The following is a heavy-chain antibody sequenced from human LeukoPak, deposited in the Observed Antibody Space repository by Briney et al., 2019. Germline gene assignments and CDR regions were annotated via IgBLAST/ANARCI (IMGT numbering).Heavy chain of an antibody. CDR1: GFTFDDYA. CDR3: AKDFGSGIAAGIDY. CDR2: ISWNSGSI. V-gene: IGHV3-9*01. D-gene: IGHD6-13*01. J-gene: IGHJ4*02. Sequence: GGSLRLSCAASGFTFDDYAMHWVRQAPGKGLEWVSGISWNSGSIGYADSVKGRFTISRDNAKNSLYLQMNSLRAEDTALYYCAKDFGSGIAAGIDYWGQGTLVAVSS.